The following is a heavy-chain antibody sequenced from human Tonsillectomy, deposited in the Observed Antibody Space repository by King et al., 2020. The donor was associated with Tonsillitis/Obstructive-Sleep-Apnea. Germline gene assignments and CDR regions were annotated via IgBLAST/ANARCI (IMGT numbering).Heavy chain of an antibody. CDR3: ATHSAPPVWGFDI. Sequence: VQLVESGAEVKKPGESLRISCKGSGYSFTSYWISWVRQMPGKGLEWMWRIDPSDSYINYSPSFQGHVTISADKSISTAYLQWSSLKASDTAMYYCATHSAPPVWGFDIWGQGTMVTVSS. CDR2: IDPSDSYI. J-gene: IGHJ3*02. V-gene: IGHV5-10-1*01. CDR1: GYSFTSYW. D-gene: IGHD1-26*01.